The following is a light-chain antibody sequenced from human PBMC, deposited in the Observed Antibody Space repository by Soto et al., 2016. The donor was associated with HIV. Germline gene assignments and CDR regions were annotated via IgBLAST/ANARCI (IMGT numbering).Light chain of an antibody. CDR1: QSIAGH. CDR3: QQYSSFPLT. CDR2: GGS. V-gene: IGKV1-8*01. Sequence: AVRLTQSPSSFSASTGDKVTLTCRATQSIAGHLAWYQQKPGMAPKLLVFGGSSLQSGVPSRFNATGFGTDFTLTINCLQSDDFATYYCQQYSSFPLTFGQGTKLDI. J-gene: IGKJ2*01.